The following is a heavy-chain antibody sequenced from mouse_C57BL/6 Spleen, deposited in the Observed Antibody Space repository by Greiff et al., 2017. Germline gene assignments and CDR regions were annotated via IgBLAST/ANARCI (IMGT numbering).Heavy chain of an antibody. CDR2: INPGSGGT. CDR3: ARSYYYYYAGDY. V-gene: IGHV1-54*01. D-gene: IGHD1-1*01. J-gene: IGHJ2*01. CDR1: GYAFTNYL. Sequence: VQLQQSGAELVRPGTSVKVSCKASGYAFTNYLIEWVKQRPGQGLEWIGVINPGSGGTNYNEKFKGKATLTADKSSSTAYMQRSSLTSEDSVVYCCARSYYYYYAGDYWGQGTTLTVSS.